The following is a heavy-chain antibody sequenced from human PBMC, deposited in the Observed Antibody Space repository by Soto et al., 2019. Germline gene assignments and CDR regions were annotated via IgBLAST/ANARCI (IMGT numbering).Heavy chain of an antibody. J-gene: IGHJ4*02. CDR1: GYTFTNFG. CDR3: ARGGTAIDY. V-gene: IGHV1-18*01. D-gene: IGHD2-21*02. CDR2: ISASNGTT. Sequence: QVQLVQSGAEVKKPGASVKVSCKASGYTFTNFGISWVRQAPGQGLEWMGWISASNGTTNYGQKFQGRVTITTDTSTTPAYMEVMSLRFDDTAVYYCARGGTAIDYWGQGTLVTVSS.